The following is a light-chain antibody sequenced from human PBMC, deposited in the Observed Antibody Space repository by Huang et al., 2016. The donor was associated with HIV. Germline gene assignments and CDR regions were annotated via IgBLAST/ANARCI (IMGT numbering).Light chain of an antibody. CDR2: DAS. J-gene: IGKJ2*01. Sequence: DIVLTQSPASLSLSPGERATLSCRASQTISTYLAWYQQKPGQSPRLLIYDASKRATGIPARFRGSGSGTDFTLTINNLEPEESAVYYCQQRNNWPPTYTFGQGTKLEIK. V-gene: IGKV3-11*01. CDR3: QQRNNWPPTYT. CDR1: QTISTY.